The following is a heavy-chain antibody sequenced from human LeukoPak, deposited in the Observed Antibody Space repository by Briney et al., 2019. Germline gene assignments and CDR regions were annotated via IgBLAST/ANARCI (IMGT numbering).Heavy chain of an antibody. J-gene: IGHJ3*02. V-gene: IGHV3-23*01. Sequence: PGGSLRLSCAASGFTFSSYAMSWVRQAPGKGLEWVSSISGSGGRTHYTDSVKGRFTISRDNSKNTLYLQMNSLRAEDTAVYYCAKGLGGETVTFPLWFGELLQDDAFDIWGQGTMVTVSS. CDR3: AKGLGGETVTFPLWFGELLQDDAFDI. CDR2: ISGSGGRT. D-gene: IGHD3-10*01. CDR1: GFTFSSYA.